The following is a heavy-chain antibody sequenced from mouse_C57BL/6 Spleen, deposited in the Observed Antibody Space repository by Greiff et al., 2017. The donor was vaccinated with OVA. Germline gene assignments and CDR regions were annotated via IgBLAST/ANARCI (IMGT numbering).Heavy chain of an antibody. D-gene: IGHD1-1*01. Sequence: VQLQQSGPELVKPGASVKISCKASGYAFSSSWMNWVKQRPGKGLEWIGRIYPGDGDTNYNGKFKGKATLTADKSSSTAYMQLSSLTSEDSAVYFCARCPHYYGSSPDCWGQGTTLTVSS. CDR1: GYAFSSSW. CDR2: IYPGDGDT. V-gene: IGHV1-82*01. J-gene: IGHJ2*01. CDR3: ARCPHYYGSSPDC.